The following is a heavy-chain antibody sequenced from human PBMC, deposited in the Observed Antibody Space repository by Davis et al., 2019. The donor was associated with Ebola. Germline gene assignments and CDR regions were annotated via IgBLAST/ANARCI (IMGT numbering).Heavy chain of an antibody. D-gene: IGHD5-24*01. CDR1: GFTFSSYW. J-gene: IGHJ4*02. Sequence: GESLKISCAASGFTFSSYWMHWVRQAPGKGLVWVSRINSDGSSTSYADSVKGRFTISRDNAKNSLYLQMNSLRAEDTAVYYCARGRWLQLVVDYWGQGTLVTVSS. CDR2: INSDGSST. V-gene: IGHV3-74*01. CDR3: ARGRWLQLVVDY.